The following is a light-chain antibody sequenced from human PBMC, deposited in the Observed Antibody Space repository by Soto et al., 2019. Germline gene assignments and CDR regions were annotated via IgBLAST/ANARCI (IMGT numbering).Light chain of an antibody. CDR3: HQYGSSTET. Sequence: EIVLTQSPGTLSLSPGERATLSCRASQTVISDYLAWYQQKSGQAPRLLIYGASTRATGIPDRFSGSGSGTDFTLTISRLEPEDFAVYYGHQYGSSTETFGQGTKVEIK. V-gene: IGKV3-20*01. CDR1: QTVISDY. J-gene: IGKJ1*01. CDR2: GAS.